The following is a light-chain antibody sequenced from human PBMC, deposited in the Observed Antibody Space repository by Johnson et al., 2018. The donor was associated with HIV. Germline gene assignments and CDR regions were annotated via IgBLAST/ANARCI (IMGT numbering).Light chain of an antibody. Sequence: QSVLTQPPPVSAAPGQKVTISCSGSSSNIGNKYVSWYQQLPGTAPKLLIYENSKRPSGIPDRFSGSKYGTSATLGITGLQTGDEADYYCGTWDTSLSAGGVFGTGTKVTVL. CDR1: SSNIGNKY. CDR3: GTWDTSLSAGGV. J-gene: IGLJ1*01. CDR2: ENS. V-gene: IGLV1-51*02.